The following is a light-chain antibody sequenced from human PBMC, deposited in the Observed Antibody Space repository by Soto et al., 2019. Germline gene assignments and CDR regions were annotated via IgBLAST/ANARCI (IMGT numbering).Light chain of an antibody. V-gene: IGKV3-20*01. CDR1: QSVSSSY. Sequence: EIVLTQSPRTLSLSPGERATLSCWASQSVSSSYLAWYQQKPGQPPRLLIYGASSRATGIPDRFSGSGSGTDFTLTISRLEPEDFAVFYCQHYDSLPITFGQGTRLEIK. CDR3: QHYDSLPIT. J-gene: IGKJ5*01. CDR2: GAS.